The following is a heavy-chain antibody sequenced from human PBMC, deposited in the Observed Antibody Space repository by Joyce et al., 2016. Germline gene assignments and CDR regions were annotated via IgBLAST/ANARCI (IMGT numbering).Heavy chain of an antibody. CDR2: INGDGSEK. J-gene: IGHJ5*02. CDR1: GFSFRYFW. V-gene: IGHV3-7*03. Sequence: EVYLVESGGGLVQPGGSLRFSCAASGFSFRYFWMDWVRQAPGKGLEWVAQINGDGSEKNYMDSLRGRFTISRDNAKNSVDLQINSLRVEDTAVYYCTRGSGTGWFDPWGQGTLVTVSS. D-gene: IGHD6-13*01. CDR3: TRGSGTGWFDP.